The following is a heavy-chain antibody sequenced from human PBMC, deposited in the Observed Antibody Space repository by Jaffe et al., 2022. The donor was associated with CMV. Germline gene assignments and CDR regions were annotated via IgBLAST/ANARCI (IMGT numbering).Heavy chain of an antibody. CDR1: GGSISSSNYY. CDR2: IYYSGST. V-gene: IGHV4-39*01. D-gene: IGHD3-10*01. Sequence: QLQLQESGPGLVKASETLSLTCTVSGGSISSSNYYWGWIRQAPGKGLEWIGSIYYSGSTYYNPSLKSRVTVSADTSKNQFSLKLASVTAADTAVYYCARQNGHIALVRGIMRVPKPFDYWGQGTLVTVSS. J-gene: IGHJ4*02. CDR3: ARQNGHIALVRGIMRVPKPFDY.